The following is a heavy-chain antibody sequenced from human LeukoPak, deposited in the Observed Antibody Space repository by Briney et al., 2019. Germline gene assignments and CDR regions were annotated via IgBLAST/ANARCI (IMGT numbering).Heavy chain of an antibody. CDR1: GGSFSGYY. CDR2: INHSGST. V-gene: IGHV4-34*01. CDR3: ARGLWAPRFDC. D-gene: IGHD1-26*01. J-gene: IGHJ4*02. Sequence: PSETLSLTCAVYGGSFSGYYWSWIRQPPGNGLEWIGEINHSGSTNYNPSLKSRVTISVDTSKNQFSLKLSSVTAADTAVYFCARGLWAPRFDCWGQGTLVTVSS.